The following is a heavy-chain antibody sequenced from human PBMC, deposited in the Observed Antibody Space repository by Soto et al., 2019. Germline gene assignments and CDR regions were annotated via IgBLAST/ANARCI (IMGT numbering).Heavy chain of an antibody. J-gene: IGHJ4*02. CDR2: IYYSGST. V-gene: IGHV4-30-4*01. CDR3: ARDGLEQAFDY. CDR1: GGSISSGDYY. Sequence: PSETLSLTCTVSGGSISSGDYYWSWIRQPPGKGLEWIGYIYYSGSTYYNPSLKSRVTISVDTSKNQFSLKLSSVTAADTAVYYCARDGLEQAFDYWGQGTLVTVSS. D-gene: IGHD1-1*01.